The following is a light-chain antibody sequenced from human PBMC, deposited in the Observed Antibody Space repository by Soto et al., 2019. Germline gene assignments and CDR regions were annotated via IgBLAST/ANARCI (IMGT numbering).Light chain of an antibody. J-gene: IGKJ1*01. Sequence: CDSDRIPIPCRASQSIGSYLNWYQRKPGNAPKLLISDESTLQSGVPSRFSGSGPGTDFTLTISSLQPEDFATCYCQQSFSTLGWTFGQGTKVDIK. CDR2: DES. CDR1: QSIGSY. V-gene: IGKV1-39*01. CDR3: QQSFSTLGWT.